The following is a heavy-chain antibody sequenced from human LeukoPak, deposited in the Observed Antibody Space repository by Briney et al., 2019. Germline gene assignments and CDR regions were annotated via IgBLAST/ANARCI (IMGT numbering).Heavy chain of an antibody. Sequence: PGGSLRLSCAASGFTFSSYAMSWVREAAASGRGGRSSLRCNGDTFYADSVNGRFTLSRHDSRNTVYPQLNNLRVEDTAIYYCANASWVSNADAVLWGQGTVVTVSS. V-gene: IGHV3-23*01. D-gene: IGHD1-1*01. CDR2: LRCNGDT. J-gene: IGHJ4*02. CDR1: GFTFSSYA. CDR3: ANASWVSNADAVL.